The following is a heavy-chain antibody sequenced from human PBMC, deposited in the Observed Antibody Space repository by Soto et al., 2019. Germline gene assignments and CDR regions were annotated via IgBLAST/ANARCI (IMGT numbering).Heavy chain of an antibody. D-gene: IGHD2-15*01. V-gene: IGHV1-3*01. Sequence: VAAVKVPCKPSGYTLTSYAMHWVRQAPGQRLEWMGWLKAGNGNTKYSQKFQGRVTITRDTSASTAYMELGSLRSEDTAVYYCATQLYSRTLSHYFYGMGVSGQGSTVPV. CDR2: LKAGNGNT. J-gene: IGHJ6*02. CDR1: GYTLTSYA. CDR3: ATQLYSRTLSHYFYGMGV.